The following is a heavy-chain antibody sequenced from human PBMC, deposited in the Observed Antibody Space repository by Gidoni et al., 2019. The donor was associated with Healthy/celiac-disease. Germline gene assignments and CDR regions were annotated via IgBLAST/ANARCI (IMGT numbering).Heavy chain of an antibody. J-gene: IGHJ3*02. D-gene: IGHD2-21*01. Sequence: QLQLQESGPGLVKPSETLSLTCTLSGDSITRSSYYWGWIRKPPGKGLEWIGSIYYSGSTYYKPSLKSRVTISVETSKNQCSLKLSSVTAADTAVYYCARRGFLHAFDIWGQGTMVTVSS. CDR2: IYYSGST. V-gene: IGHV4-39*01. CDR1: GDSITRSSYY. CDR3: ARRGFLHAFDI.